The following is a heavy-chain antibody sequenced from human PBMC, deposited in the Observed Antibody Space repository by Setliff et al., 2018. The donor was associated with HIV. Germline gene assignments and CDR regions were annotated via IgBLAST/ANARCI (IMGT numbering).Heavy chain of an antibody. CDR2: IYHSGST. Sequence: SETLSLTCAVSGYSISSGYYWGWIRQPPGKGLEWIGSIYHSGSTNYNPSLKSRVTMSVDTSKNQFSLSLSSMTAADTAVYYCAKPDGKYPFDHWGLGTLVTVSS. J-gene: IGHJ4*02. V-gene: IGHV4-38-2*01. CDR1: GYSISSGYY. CDR3: AKPDGKYPFDH. D-gene: IGHD2-2*01.